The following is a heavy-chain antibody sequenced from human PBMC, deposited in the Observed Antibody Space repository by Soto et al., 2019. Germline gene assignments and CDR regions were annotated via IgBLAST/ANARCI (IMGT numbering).Heavy chain of an antibody. J-gene: IGHJ6*02. Sequence: SLRLSCAASGFTFSSYGMHWVRQAPGKGLEWVAVISYDGSNKYYADSVKGRFTISRDNSKNTLYLQMNSLRAEDTAVYYCAKDGAGYGAYGLAVWGQGTTVTVSS. CDR3: AKDGAGYGAYGLAV. CDR2: ISYDGSNK. D-gene: IGHD1-26*01. V-gene: IGHV3-30*18. CDR1: GFTFSSYG.